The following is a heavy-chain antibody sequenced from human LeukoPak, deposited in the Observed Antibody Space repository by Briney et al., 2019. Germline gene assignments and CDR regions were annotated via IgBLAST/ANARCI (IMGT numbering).Heavy chain of an antibody. D-gene: IGHD6-19*01. J-gene: IGHJ4*02. CDR2: LHTGGRT. Sequence: GGSLRLTCAASGFTVSNSYMSWVRQAPGKGLEWVSVLHTGGRTFYADSVMGRFTISTDNSKNTLFLQMNSLRAEDTAVYYCARDPSGNLYFDYWGQGALVTVSS. CDR3: ARDPSGNLYFDY. CDR1: GFTVSNSY. V-gene: IGHV3-53*01.